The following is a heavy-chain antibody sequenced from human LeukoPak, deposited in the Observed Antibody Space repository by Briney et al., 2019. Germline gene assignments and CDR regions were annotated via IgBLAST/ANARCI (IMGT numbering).Heavy chain of an antibody. Sequence: PGGSLRLSCAASGFTFDDYAMSWVRHTPGKGLEWVSGTNWDGGRTGYADSVKGRFTISRDNAKNSLYLQMNSLRAEDTAVYYCASGHARGYSYGPDYWGQGTLVTVSS. V-gene: IGHV3-20*04. CDR2: TNWDGGRT. CDR1: GFTFDDYA. D-gene: IGHD5-18*01. CDR3: ASGHARGYSYGPDY. J-gene: IGHJ4*02.